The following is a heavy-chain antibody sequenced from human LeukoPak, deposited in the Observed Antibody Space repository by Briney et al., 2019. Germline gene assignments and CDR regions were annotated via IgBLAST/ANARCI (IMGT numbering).Heavy chain of an antibody. CDR1: GFTFDDYG. J-gene: IGHJ4*02. CDR3: ARAYYDFWSGYYHDY. D-gene: IGHD3-3*01. V-gene: IGHV3-66*02. CDR2: IYSGGST. Sequence: GGSLRLSCAASGFTFDDYGMSWVRQAPGKGLEWVSVIYSGGSTYYADSVKGRFTISRDNSKNTLYLQMNSLRAEDTAVYYCARAYYDFWSGYYHDYWGQGTLVTVSS.